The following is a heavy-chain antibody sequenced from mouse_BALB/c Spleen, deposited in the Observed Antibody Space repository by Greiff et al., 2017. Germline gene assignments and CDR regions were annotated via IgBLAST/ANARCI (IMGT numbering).Heavy chain of an antibody. Sequence: VQVVESGAELMKPGASVKISCKATGYTFSSYWIEWVKQRPGHGLEWIGEILPGSGSTNYNEKFKGKATFTADTSSNTAYMQLSSLTSEDSAVYYCARRDYYGSSPFAYWGQGTLVTVSA. V-gene: IGHV1-9*01. CDR1: GYTFSSYW. CDR2: ILPGSGST. J-gene: IGHJ3*01. D-gene: IGHD1-1*01. CDR3: ARRDYYGSSPFAY.